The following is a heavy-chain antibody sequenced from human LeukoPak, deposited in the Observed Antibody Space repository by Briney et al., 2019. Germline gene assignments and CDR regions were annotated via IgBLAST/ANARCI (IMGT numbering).Heavy chain of an antibody. Sequence: GGSLRLSCAASGFTFSNFWMSWVRQAPGKGLEWVANIKQDGSEKYYVDSVKGRFNISRDNGKNSLDLQMNSLRADDTAFYYCARDTLGEGEDANYAVYYFDYWGQGTVVTVSS. CDR3: ARDTLGEGEDANYAVYYFDY. D-gene: IGHD4/OR15-4a*01. CDR1: GFTFSNFW. CDR2: IKQDGSEK. V-gene: IGHV3-7*01. J-gene: IGHJ4*02.